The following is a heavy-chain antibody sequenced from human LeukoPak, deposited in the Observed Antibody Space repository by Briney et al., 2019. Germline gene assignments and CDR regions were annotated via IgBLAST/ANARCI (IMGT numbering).Heavy chain of an antibody. J-gene: IGHJ6*03. V-gene: IGHV4-34*01. D-gene: IGHD5-18*01. CDR3: ARGSRYSYGYDKYYYYYYMDV. CDR1: GGSFSGYY. Sequence: SETLSLTCAVYGGSFSGYYWSWIRQPPGKGLEWIGEINHSGSTNYNPSLKSRVTISVDTSKNQFSLKLSSVTAADTAVYYCARGSRYSYGYDKYYYYYYMDVWGKGTTVTVSS. CDR2: INHSGST.